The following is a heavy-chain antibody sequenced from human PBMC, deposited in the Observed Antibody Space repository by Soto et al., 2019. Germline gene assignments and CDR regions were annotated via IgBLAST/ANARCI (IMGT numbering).Heavy chain of an antibody. CDR2: IYSGGST. V-gene: IGHV3-66*01. J-gene: IGHJ4*02. CDR3: AKGSASSRPYYFDF. Sequence: PGGSLRLSCAASGFTVSSNYMSWVRQAPGKGLEWVSVIYSGGSTYYADSVKGRFTISRDNSKNTLYLQMNSLRAEDTAVYYCAKGSASSRPYYFDFWGQGAQVTVSS. CDR1: GFTVSSNY.